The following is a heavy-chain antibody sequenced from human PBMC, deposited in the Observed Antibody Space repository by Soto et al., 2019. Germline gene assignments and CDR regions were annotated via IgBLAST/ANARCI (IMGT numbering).Heavy chain of an antibody. J-gene: IGHJ5*02. CDR2: IYYSGST. D-gene: IGHD3-10*01. CDR3: ARIPYGSGHTADMVRGGWFDP. CDR1: GGSLSGYD. V-gene: IGHV4-59*08. Sequence: SVTLCLTCRVSGGSLSGYDLSWIRPHPGKGLEWIGYIYYSGSTNYNPSLKSRVTISVDTSKNQFSLKLSSVTAADTAVYYCARIPYGSGHTADMVRGGWFDPWGQGTLVTVSS.